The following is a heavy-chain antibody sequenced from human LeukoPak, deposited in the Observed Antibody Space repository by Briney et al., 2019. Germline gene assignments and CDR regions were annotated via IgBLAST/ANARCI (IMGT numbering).Heavy chain of an antibody. J-gene: IGHJ4*02. CDR2: IYSSGST. CDR1: GGSINTQY. D-gene: IGHD3-10*01. V-gene: IGHV4-4*07. CDR3: ARDLIHGSGTYFDPLGY. Sequence: SETLSLTCTVSGGSINTQYWSWIRQPAGKGVEWIGRIYSSGSTNYNTSLMTRLTMSVDTSKNQISLNLHSVTAADTAVYYCARDLIHGSGTYFDPLGYWGLGILVTVSS.